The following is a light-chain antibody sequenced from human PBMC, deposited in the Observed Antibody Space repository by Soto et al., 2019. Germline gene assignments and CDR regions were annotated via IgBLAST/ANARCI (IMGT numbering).Light chain of an antibody. V-gene: IGLV2-8*01. CDR3: YSYAGTNRV. CDR1: SSDIGGYNY. J-gene: IGLJ1*01. CDR2: EVT. Sequence: QSVLTQPPSASGSPGQSVTISCTGTSSDIGGYNYVSWYQQHPGKAPKLMIYEVTKRPSGVPDRLSGSKSGNTASLTVSGLLAADEADYYCYSYAGTNRVSGPGTKVTV.